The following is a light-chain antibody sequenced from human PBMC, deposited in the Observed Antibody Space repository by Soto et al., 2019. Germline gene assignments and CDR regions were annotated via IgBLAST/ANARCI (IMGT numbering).Light chain of an antibody. CDR2: EAS. CDR1: QNVNRY. J-gene: IGKJ4*01. Sequence: ETVLTQSPATLSLSPGERATLSCRASQNVNRYVAWYQQKPGQAPRLLIYEASTRAAGVPARFSGSGSGTDFSLSISSLEPEDFAVYYCQEHNSFGGGTKVEIK. CDR3: QEHNS. V-gene: IGKV3-11*01.